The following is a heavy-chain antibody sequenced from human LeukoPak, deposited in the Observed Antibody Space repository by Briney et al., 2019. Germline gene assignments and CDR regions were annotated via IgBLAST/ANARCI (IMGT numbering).Heavy chain of an antibody. J-gene: IGHJ4*02. D-gene: IGHD5-18*01. V-gene: IGHV3-7*01. CDR2: IMKDGSAK. Sequence: GGSLRLSCAASGFTFRNYWMSWVRQAPGKGLEWVASIMKDGSAKYYVDSVKGRFSISRDNVKNSLFLEMNSLRGEDTGVYYCAALDTAMVTDVSYWGQGTLVTVSS. CDR1: GFTFRNYW. CDR3: AALDTAMVTDVSY.